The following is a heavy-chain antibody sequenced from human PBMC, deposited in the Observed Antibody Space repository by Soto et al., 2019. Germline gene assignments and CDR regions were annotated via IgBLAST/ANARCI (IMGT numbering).Heavy chain of an antibody. CDR1: GFTFSSYA. CDR3: AKDRLRIAVTPTWFDP. J-gene: IGHJ5*02. D-gene: IGHD6-19*01. Sequence: GGSLRLSCAASGFTFSSYAMSWVRQAPGKGLEWVSAISGSGGSTYYADSVKGRFTISRDNSKNTLYLQMTSLRADDTAVYYCAKDRLRIAVTPTWFDPWGQGTLVTVSS. CDR2: ISGSGGST. V-gene: IGHV3-23*01.